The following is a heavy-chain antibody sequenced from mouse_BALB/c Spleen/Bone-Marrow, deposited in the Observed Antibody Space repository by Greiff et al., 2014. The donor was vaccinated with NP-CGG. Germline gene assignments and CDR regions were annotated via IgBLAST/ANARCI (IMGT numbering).Heavy chain of an antibody. D-gene: IGHD2-2*01. CDR3: ARGNYYVYDYFDY. CDR2: INPYNDGT. Sequence: VQLKQSGPELVKPGASVKMSCKASGYTFTSYVMHWVKQKPGQGLEWIGYINPYNDGTTYNEKFKGKATLTSDKSSSTAYMELSSLTSEDSAVYYCARGNYYVYDYFDYWGQGTTLTVSS. V-gene: IGHV1-14*01. CDR1: GYTFTSYV. J-gene: IGHJ2*01.